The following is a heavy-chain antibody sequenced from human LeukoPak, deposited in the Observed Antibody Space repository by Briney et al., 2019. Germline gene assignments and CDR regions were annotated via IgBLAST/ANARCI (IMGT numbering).Heavy chain of an antibody. CDR2: ISSSSSYT. Sequence: GGSLRLSCAASGFTFSSYAMHWVRQAPGKGLEWVSYISSSSSYTNYADSVKGRFTISRDNAKNSLYLQMNSLRAEDTAVYYCARTVYRGYSYGPIDYWGQGTLVTVSS. V-gene: IGHV3-21*05. CDR1: GFTFSSYA. J-gene: IGHJ4*02. CDR3: ARTVYRGYSYGPIDY. D-gene: IGHD5-18*01.